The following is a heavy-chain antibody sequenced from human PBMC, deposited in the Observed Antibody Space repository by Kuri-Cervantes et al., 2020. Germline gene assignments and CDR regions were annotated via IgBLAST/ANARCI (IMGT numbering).Heavy chain of an antibody. Sequence: ASVKVSCKASGYTFTSYGISWVRQAPGQGLEWMGWISAYNGNTNYAQKLQGRVTMTTDTSTSTAYMELSSLRSEDTAVYYCAKDTTSLGYYFDYWGQGTLVTVSS. CDR1: GYTFTSYG. V-gene: IGHV1-18*01. J-gene: IGHJ4*02. CDR3: AKDTTSLGYYFDY. D-gene: IGHD1-1*01. CDR2: ISAYNGNT.